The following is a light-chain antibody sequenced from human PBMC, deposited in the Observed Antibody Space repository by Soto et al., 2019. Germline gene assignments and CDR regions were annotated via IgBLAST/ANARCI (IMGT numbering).Light chain of an antibody. J-gene: IGKJ4*01. V-gene: IGKV3-20*01. CDR2: GAS. Sequence: TQSPSSLSASVEDRVIITCRASQSISNHLAWYQQKPGQAPRLLVYGASSRATGIPDRFGGSGSGTDFTLTISRLEPEDFAVYYCQQYGSSPLTFGGGTKV. CDR3: QQYGSSPLT. CDR1: QSISNH.